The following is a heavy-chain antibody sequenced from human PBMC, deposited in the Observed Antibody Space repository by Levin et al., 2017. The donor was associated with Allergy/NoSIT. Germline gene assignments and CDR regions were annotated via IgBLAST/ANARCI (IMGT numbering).Heavy chain of an antibody. D-gene: IGHD3-9*01. J-gene: IGHJ5*02. CDR3: ASAPYYDILTGPLRFDP. CDR2: IIPILGIA. V-gene: IGHV1-69*02. Sequence: SVKVSCKASGGTFSSYPISWVRQAPGQGLEWMGRIIPILGIANYAQKFQGRVTITADKSTSTAYMELSSLRSEDTAVYYCASAPYYDILTGPLRFDPWGQGTLVTVSS. CDR1: GGTFSSYP.